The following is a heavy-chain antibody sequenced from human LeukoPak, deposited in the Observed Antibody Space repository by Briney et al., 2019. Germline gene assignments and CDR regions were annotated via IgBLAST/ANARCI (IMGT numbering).Heavy chain of an antibody. CDR3: ARVKKERLSYAFDI. V-gene: IGHV4-59*01. D-gene: IGHD3-3*01. CDR2: IYYSGST. CDR1: GGSISSYY. J-gene: IGHJ3*02. Sequence: SETLSLTCTVSGGSISSYYWSWIRQPPGKGLEWIGYIYYSGSTNYNPSLKSRVTISVDTSKNQFSLKLSSVTAADTAVYYCARVKKERLSYAFDIWGQGTMVTVSS.